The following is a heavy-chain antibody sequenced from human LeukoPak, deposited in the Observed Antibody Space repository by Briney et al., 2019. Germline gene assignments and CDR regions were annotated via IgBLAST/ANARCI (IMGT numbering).Heavy chain of an antibody. J-gene: IGHJ4*02. CDR2: INPSGST. CDR1: GGSFSGYY. V-gene: IGHV4-34*01. D-gene: IGHD3-16*02. CDR3: ARGRGPYYDYVWGSYRYFDY. Sequence: SETLSLTCAVYGGSFSGYYWSWIRQPPGKGLEWIGEINPSGSTNYNPSLKSRVTISVDTSKNQFSLKLSSVTAADTAVYYCARGRGPYYDYVWGSYRYFDYWGQGTLVTVSS.